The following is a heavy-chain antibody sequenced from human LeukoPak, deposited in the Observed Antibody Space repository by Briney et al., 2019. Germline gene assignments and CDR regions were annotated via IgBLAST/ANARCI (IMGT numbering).Heavy chain of an antibody. V-gene: IGHV4-4*07. Sequence: PSETLSLTCTVSGGSISSYYWSWIRQPPRKGLEWIWRIYTSGSTNYNPSPKSRVTISVDTSKNQFSLKLSSVTAADTAVYYCARASPSDYDFWSGYPGNYYYYYMDVWGKGTTVTVSS. J-gene: IGHJ6*03. CDR2: IYTSGST. CDR3: ARASPSDYDFWSGYPGNYYYYYMDV. CDR1: GGSISSYY. D-gene: IGHD3-3*01.